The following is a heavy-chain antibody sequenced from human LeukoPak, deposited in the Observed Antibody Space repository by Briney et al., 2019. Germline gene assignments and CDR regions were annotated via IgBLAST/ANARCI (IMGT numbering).Heavy chain of an antibody. CDR3: AKRSYYYDSSGYHHLDY. Sequence: GGSLRLSCAASGFTFSSYGMHWVRQAPGKGLEWVAFIRYDGSNKYYVDSVKGRFTISRDNSKNTLYLQMNSLRAEDTAVYYCAKRSYYYDSSGYHHLDYWGQGTLVTVSS. CDR1: GFTFSSYG. V-gene: IGHV3-30*02. D-gene: IGHD3-22*01. J-gene: IGHJ4*02. CDR2: IRYDGSNK.